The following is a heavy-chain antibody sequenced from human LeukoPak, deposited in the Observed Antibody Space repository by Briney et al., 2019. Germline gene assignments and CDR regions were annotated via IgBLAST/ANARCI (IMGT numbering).Heavy chain of an antibody. V-gene: IGHV4-61*02. CDR2: IYTSGST. J-gene: IGHJ4*02. CDR1: GGSISSGSYY. CDR3: ARSYWSSTNRWLLSPYFDY. D-gene: IGHD5-12*01. Sequence: PSETLSLTCTVSGGSISSGSYYWSWIRQPAGKGLEWIGRIYTSGSTNYNPSLKSRVTISVDTSKNQFSLKLSSVTAADTAVYYCARSYWSSTNRWLLSPYFDYWAREPWSPSPQ.